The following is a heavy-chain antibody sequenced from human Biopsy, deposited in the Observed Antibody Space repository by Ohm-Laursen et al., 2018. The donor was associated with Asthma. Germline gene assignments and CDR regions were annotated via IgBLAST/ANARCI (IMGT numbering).Heavy chain of an antibody. J-gene: IGHJ4*02. CDR1: GFTFGNFA. Sequence: SLRLSCAAFGFTFGNFAMSWARQAPGKGLEWVSVIYSGGTSHTADSVRGRFTISRDYSKNTLYLQMHSLRAEDTAVYYCARGDSSNWSHYYFDYWGQGTLVTVSS. CDR3: ARGDSSNWSHYYFDY. D-gene: IGHD3-22*01. CDR2: IYSGGTS. V-gene: IGHV3-23*03.